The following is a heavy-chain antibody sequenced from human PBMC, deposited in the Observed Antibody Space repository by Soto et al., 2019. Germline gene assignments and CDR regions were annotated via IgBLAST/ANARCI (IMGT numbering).Heavy chain of an antibody. D-gene: IGHD2-8*01. V-gene: IGHV3-64*01. CDR1: GFTFSSYA. Sequence: EVQLVESGGGLVQPGGSLRLSCAASGFTFSSYAMHWVRQAPGKGLEYVSAISSNGGSTYYANSVKGRFTISRDNSKNTRYLQMGSLSAEDMAVYYCASEYCTKGVCYHDYWGQGTLVTVSS. CDR3: ASEYCTKGVCYHDY. J-gene: IGHJ4*02. CDR2: ISSNGGST.